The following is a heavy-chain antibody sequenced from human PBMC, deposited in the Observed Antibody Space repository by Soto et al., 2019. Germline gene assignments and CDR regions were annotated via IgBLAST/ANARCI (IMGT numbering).Heavy chain of an antibody. CDR2: ISYDGSNK. V-gene: IGHV3-30-3*01. J-gene: IGHJ4*02. Sequence: QVQLVESGGGVVQPGRSLRLSCAAFGFTFSSYAMHWVRQAPGKGLEWVAVISYDGSNKYYADSVKGRFTISRDNSKNTLYLQMDSLRPEDTAVYYCARPVWWLRLTMGYYFDYWGQGTLVTVSS. CDR3: ARPVWWLRLTMGYYFDY. D-gene: IGHD5-12*01. CDR1: GFTFSSYA.